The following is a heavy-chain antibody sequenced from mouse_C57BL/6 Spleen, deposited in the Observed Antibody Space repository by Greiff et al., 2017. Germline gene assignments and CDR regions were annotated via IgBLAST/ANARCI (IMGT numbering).Heavy chain of an antibody. Sequence: VQLQQSGAELVRPGASVKLSCTASGFNIKDDYMHWVKQRPEQGLEWIGWIDPENGDTEYPSKFQGKATITADTSSNTAYLQLSSLTSEDTAVYYCTTGTTVVEDYWGQGTTLTVSS. D-gene: IGHD1-1*01. CDR3: TTGTTVVEDY. J-gene: IGHJ2*01. V-gene: IGHV14-4*01. CDR1: GFNIKDDY. CDR2: IDPENGDT.